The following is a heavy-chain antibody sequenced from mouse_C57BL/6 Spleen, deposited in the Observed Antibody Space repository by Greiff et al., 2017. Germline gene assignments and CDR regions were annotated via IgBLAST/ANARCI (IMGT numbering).Heavy chain of an antibody. CDR2: IYIGNGYT. CDR1: GYTFTSYG. Sequence: DVQLQESGAELVRPGSSVKMSCKTSGYTFTSYGINWVKQRPGQGLEWIGYIYIGNGYTESNEKFKGKATLTSDTSSSTAYMQLSSLTSEDSAIYFCARWTTVVAGAMDDWGQGTSVTVSS. V-gene: IGHV1-58*01. D-gene: IGHD1-1*01. J-gene: IGHJ4*01. CDR3: ARWTTVVAGAMDD.